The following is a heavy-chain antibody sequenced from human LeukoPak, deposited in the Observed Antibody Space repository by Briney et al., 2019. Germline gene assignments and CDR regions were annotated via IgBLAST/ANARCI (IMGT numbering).Heavy chain of an antibody. D-gene: IGHD1-26*01. V-gene: IGHV1-46*01. CDR1: GYTFTTHY. CDR2: MNPSGTTT. CDR3: ARDNSVGDYAWWFDP. Sequence: ASVKVSCKASGYTFTTHYMHWVRQAPGQGLEWMGLMNPSGTTTNYAQKFRGRVTMTRDLSTSTDYMELSSLRSDDTAVYFCARDNSVGDYAWWFDPWGQGTLVTVSS. J-gene: IGHJ5*02.